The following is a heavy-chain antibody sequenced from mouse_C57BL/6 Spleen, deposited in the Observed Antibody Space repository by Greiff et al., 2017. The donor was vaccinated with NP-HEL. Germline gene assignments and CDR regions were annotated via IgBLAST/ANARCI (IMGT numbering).Heavy chain of an antibody. CDR3: ARHEDGTMVTTGGSMDY. CDR2: FYPGSGSI. V-gene: IGHV1-62-2*01. J-gene: IGHJ4*01. CDR1: GYTFTEYT. D-gene: IGHD2-2*01. Sequence: QVQLQQSGAELVKPGASVKLSCKASGYTFTEYTIHWVKQRSGQGLEWIGWFYPGSGSIKYNEKFKDKATLTADKSSSTVYMELSRLTSEDAAVYFCARHEDGTMVTTGGSMDYWGQGTSVTVSS.